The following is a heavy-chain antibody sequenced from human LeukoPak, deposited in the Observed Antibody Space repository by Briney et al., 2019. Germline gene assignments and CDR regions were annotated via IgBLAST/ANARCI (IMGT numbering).Heavy chain of an antibody. D-gene: IGHD6-13*01. V-gene: IGHV3-53*01. Sequence: PGGSLRLSCPASGFTVSSNYMSWVRPARGKERDGVSVIYSGGSTYYADSVKGRFTISRDNSKSTLYLQMNSLRAEDTAVYYCARGEAHSSSWYWGSYYMDVWGKGTTVTVSS. CDR1: GFTVSSNY. J-gene: IGHJ6*03. CDR3: ARGEAHSSSWYWGSYYMDV. CDR2: IYSGGST.